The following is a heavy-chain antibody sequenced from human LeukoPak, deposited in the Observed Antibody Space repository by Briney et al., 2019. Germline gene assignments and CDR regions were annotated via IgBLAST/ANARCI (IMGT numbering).Heavy chain of an antibody. Sequence: GESLKISCKGSGYSFTSYWISWVRQMPGKGLEWMGRIDPSDSYTNYSPSFQGHVTISADKSISTAYLQWSSLRASDTAMYYCARRFGFGELIDYWGQGTLVTVSS. D-gene: IGHD3-10*01. V-gene: IGHV5-10-1*01. J-gene: IGHJ4*02. CDR1: GYSFTSYW. CDR2: IDPSDSYT. CDR3: ARRFGFGELIDY.